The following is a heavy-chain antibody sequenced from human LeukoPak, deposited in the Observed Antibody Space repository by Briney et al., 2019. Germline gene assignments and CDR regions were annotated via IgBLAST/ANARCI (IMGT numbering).Heavy chain of an antibody. D-gene: IGHD6-13*01. J-gene: IGHJ4*02. CDR2: TYYRSKWHN. V-gene: IGHV6-1*01. CDR3: VSVIATTGYFDY. Sequence: SQTLSLTCAISGDSVSSNSATWNWIRQSPSRGLEWLGRTYYRSKWHNDYAVSVKSRRTFTPDTSKNPFYLQLNSVITEDTAVYYCVSVIATTGYFDYWGQGTLVTVSS. CDR1: GDSVSSNSAT.